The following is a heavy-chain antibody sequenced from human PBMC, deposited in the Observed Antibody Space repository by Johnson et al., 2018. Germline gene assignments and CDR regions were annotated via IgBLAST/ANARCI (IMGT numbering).Heavy chain of an antibody. Sequence: VQLVESGGGLVKPGGSLRLSCAASGFTFSSYSMNWVRQAPGKGLEWVSSISSSSSYIYYADSVKGRFTISRDNAKNSLYLQTNSLRAEDTAVYYCATYGAHDAFDILGQGTMVTVSS. CDR3: ATYGAHDAFDI. D-gene: IGHD4-17*01. J-gene: IGHJ3*02. CDR1: GFTFSSYS. V-gene: IGHV3-21*01. CDR2: ISSSSSYI.